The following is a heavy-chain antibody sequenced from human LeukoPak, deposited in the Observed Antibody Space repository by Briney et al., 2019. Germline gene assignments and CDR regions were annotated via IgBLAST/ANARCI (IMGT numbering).Heavy chain of an antibody. CDR2: INAHSGDT. CDR3: ARNHVDIVGYDY. CDR1: GYTFTGYY. V-gene: IGHV1-2*02. D-gene: IGHD5-12*01. Sequence: ASVKVSCKASGYTFTGYYMHWVRQAPGQGLEWMGWINAHSGDTFYAQNFQGRVTMTRDTSISTVYMDLSRLRSDDTAVYYCARNHVDIVGYDYWGQGTLVTVSS. J-gene: IGHJ4*02.